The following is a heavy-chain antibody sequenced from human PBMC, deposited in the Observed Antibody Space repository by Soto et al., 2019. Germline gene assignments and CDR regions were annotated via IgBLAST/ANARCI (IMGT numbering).Heavy chain of an antibody. CDR1: GFTFSSYG. Sequence: GGSLRLSCAASGFTFSSYGMHWVRQAPGKGLEWVAVIWYDGSNKYYADSVKGRFTISRDNSKNTLYLQMNSLRAEDTAVYYCARGLGYCSGGSCHGNYYYYGMDVWGQGTTVTVSS. J-gene: IGHJ6*02. D-gene: IGHD2-15*01. CDR2: IWYDGSNK. V-gene: IGHV3-33*01. CDR3: ARGLGYCSGGSCHGNYYYYGMDV.